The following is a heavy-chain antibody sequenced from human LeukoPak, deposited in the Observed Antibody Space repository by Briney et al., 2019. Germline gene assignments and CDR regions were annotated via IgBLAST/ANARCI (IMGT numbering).Heavy chain of an antibody. V-gene: IGHV4-39*07. D-gene: IGHD3-22*01. CDR3: ARGRSYYYDNSGYYYNY. Sequence: SETLSLTCTVSGGSISTSNYYWGWIRQPPGKGLEWIGNIFYSGSTYYSPSLKSRVTISLDTSRNQFSLKLSSVTAADTAVYYCARGRSYYYDNSGYYYNYWGQGTLVTVSS. J-gene: IGHJ4*02. CDR1: GGSISTSNYY. CDR2: IFYSGST.